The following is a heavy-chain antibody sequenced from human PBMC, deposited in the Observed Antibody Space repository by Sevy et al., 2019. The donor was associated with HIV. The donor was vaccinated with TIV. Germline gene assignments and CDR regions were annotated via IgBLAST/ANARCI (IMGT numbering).Heavy chain of an antibody. D-gene: IGHD1-26*01. CDR3: ATYSGTYSFDAFDI. CDR1: GFSFSRYW. Sequence: GGSLRLSCTASGFSFSRYWMTWVRQAPGEGLEWVANIKQDGSERNYVDSVKGRFTISRDNTQNSLYLQMNSLRAEDTAVYDCATYSGTYSFDAFDIWGRGTMVTVSS. J-gene: IGHJ3*02. V-gene: IGHV3-7*03. CDR2: IKQDGSER.